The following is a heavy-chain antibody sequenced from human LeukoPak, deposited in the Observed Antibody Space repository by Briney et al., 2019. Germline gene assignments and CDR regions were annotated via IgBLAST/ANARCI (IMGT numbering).Heavy chain of an antibody. CDR1: GVSFSSYW. V-gene: IGHV3-74*01. CDR2: IYVDGRTT. Sequence: GGSLRLSCAASGVSFSSYWMHWVRQPPGKGLVWVSRIYVDGRTTNYADSVKGRFTISRDNAKNTVYLEMNSLSVEDTATYYCIRDFRSADLWGQGTLVTVTS. J-gene: IGHJ5*02. CDR3: IRDFRSADL.